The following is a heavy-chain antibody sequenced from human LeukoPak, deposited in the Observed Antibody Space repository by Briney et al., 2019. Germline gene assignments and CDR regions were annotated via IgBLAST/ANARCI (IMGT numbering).Heavy chain of an antibody. Sequence: GGSLRLSCAASGFTFSSYWMSWVRQAPGKGLEWVANIKQDGSEKYYVDSVKGRFTISRDNAKNSLYLQINSLRAEDTAVYYCARDGRTIAAAGSLPFDYWGQGTLVTVSS. CDR1: GFTFSSYW. CDR3: ARDGRTIAAAGSLPFDY. V-gene: IGHV3-7*01. CDR2: IKQDGSEK. D-gene: IGHD6-13*01. J-gene: IGHJ4*02.